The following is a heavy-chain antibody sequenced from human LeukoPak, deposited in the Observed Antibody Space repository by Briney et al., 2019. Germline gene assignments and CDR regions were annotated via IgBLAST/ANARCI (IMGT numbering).Heavy chain of an antibody. J-gene: IGHJ3*02. CDR3: LTIVETTFDAFDI. CDR2: INPDDKSA. Sequence: GGSLRLSCAAAGFTFSKYWLHWLRQAPGKGLVWVSRINPDDKSASYADSVKGRFTIARDDARKTLYLQMNSLRAEDTAVYYCLTIVETTFDAFDIWGQGTMVTVSS. D-gene: IGHD2/OR15-2a*01. CDR1: GFTFSKYW. V-gene: IGHV3-74*01.